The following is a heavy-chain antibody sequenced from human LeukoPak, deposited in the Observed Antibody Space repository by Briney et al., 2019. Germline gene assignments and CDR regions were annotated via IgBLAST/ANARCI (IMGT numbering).Heavy chain of an antibody. V-gene: IGHV4-61*01. CDR2: IYYSGST. Sequence: SETLSLTCTVSGYSISSGYYWGWIRQPPGKGLEWIGYIYYSGSTNYNPSLKSRVTISVDTSKNQFSLKLSSVTAADTAVYYCARGGYGADFGYWGQGTLVTVSS. J-gene: IGHJ4*02. D-gene: IGHD5-12*01. CDR3: ARGGYGADFGY. CDR1: GYSISSGYY.